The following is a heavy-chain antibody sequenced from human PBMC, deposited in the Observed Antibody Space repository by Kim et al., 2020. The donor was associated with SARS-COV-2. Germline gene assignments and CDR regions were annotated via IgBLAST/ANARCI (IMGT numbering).Heavy chain of an antibody. CDR3: ARGGVVVVAATTP. V-gene: IGHV3-21*01. J-gene: IGHJ5*02. D-gene: IGHD2-15*01. Sequence: YADSVKGRFTISRDNAKNSLYLQMNSLRAEDTAVYYCARGGVVVVAATTPWGQGTLVTVSS.